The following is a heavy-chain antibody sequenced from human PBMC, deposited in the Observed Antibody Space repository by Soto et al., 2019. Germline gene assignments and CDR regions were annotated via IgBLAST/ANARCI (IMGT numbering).Heavy chain of an antibody. Sequence: GGSLRLSCAASGFTLRSHRIHWVRQAPGKGLEWVSRIDTDGGGTSYADSVKGRFTISTDNAKNTVYLQMNSLRAEDTAVYYCARDYYRFNSGYGFSMDVWGQGTTVTVSS. V-gene: IGHV3-74*01. CDR2: IDTDGGGT. CDR3: ARDYYRFNSGYGFSMDV. D-gene: IGHD5-12*01. CDR1: GFTLRSHR. J-gene: IGHJ6*02.